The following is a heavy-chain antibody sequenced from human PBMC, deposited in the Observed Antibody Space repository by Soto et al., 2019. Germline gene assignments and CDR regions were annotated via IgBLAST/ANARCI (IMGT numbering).Heavy chain of an antibody. D-gene: IGHD3-9*01. CDR2: IYYSGST. V-gene: IGHV4-30-4*01. Sequence: SETLSLTCIVSGGSISSGDYYWSWIRQPPGKGLEWIGYIYYSGSTYYNPSLKSRVTISVDTSKNQFSLKLSSVTAADTAVYYCARGRYFDWATFDYWGQGTLVTVSS. J-gene: IGHJ4*02. CDR3: ARGRYFDWATFDY. CDR1: GGSISSGDYY.